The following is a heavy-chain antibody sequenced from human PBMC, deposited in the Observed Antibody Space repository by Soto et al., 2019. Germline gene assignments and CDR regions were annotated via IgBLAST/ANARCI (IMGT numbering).Heavy chain of an antibody. J-gene: IGHJ4*02. CDR1: GFTFSSCW. CDR3: ARETGYSSGWRQDY. V-gene: IGHV3-74*01. D-gene: IGHD6-19*01. CDR2: INSDGSSI. Sequence: GGSLRLSCAASGFTFSSCWMHWVRQAPGKGLVWVSRINSDGSSISYADSVKGRFTISRDNAKNTLYLQMNSLRVEDTAVYYCARETGYSSGWRQDYWGQGTLVTVSS.